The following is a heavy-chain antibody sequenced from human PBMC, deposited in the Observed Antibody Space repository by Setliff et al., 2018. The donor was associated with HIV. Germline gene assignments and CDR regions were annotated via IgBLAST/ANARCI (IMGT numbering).Heavy chain of an antibody. CDR2: IRTKANSYAT. V-gene: IGHV3-73*01. CDR3: TKVGYCSSASCYASDY. Sequence: LRLSCAASGFSFSNSAMHWVRQASGKGLEWVGRIRTKANSYATAYGAAVKGRFTIPRDDSKNTAYLQMNSLKTEDTAVYYCTKVGYCSSASCYASDYWGQGTLVTVSS. CDR1: GFSFSNSA. D-gene: IGHD2-2*01. J-gene: IGHJ4*02.